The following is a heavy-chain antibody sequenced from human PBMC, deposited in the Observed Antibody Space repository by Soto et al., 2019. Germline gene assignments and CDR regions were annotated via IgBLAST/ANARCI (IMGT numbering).Heavy chain of an antibody. CDR3: VKGGDCINDVCLHWFGP. V-gene: IGHV3-9*01. CDR2: ISWNSRTM. J-gene: IGHJ5*02. Sequence: EVQLVESGGGLVQPGRSLRLSCAASGFTFDDSAMHWVRQAPGEGLEWVSAISWNSRTMNYADSVKGRFTISRDNAKNSVYLQMNSLRPEDTALYYCVKGGDCINDVCLHWFGPWGQGTQVTVSS. CDR1: GFTFDDSA. D-gene: IGHD2-8*01.